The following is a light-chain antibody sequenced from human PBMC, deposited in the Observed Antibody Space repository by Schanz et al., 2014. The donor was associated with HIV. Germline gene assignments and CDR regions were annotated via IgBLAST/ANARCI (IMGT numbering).Light chain of an antibody. Sequence: DIVMTQSPDSLAVSLGERATINCKSSQSVLYSSNNKNYLAWYQQKPGQPPKLLIYWASSRESGVPDRFSGSGSGTDFTLTINSLQAEDVAVYHCQQYYTTPLTFGGGTKVEL. CDR3: QQYYTTPLT. CDR2: WAS. J-gene: IGKJ4*01. CDR1: QSVLYSSNNKNY. V-gene: IGKV4-1*01.